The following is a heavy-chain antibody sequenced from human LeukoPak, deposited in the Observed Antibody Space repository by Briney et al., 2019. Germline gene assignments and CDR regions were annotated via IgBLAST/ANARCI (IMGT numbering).Heavy chain of an antibody. D-gene: IGHD6-19*01. J-gene: IGHJ4*02. CDR3: ARYSSGWRSPFDY. Sequence: GGSLRLSCAASGFTFSSYSMNWVRQAPGKGLEWVSSISSSSSYRYYADSVKGRFTSSRDNAKNSLYLQMNSLRAEDTAVYYCARYSSGWRSPFDYWGQGTLVTVSS. CDR2: ISSSSSYR. V-gene: IGHV3-21*01. CDR1: GFTFSSYS.